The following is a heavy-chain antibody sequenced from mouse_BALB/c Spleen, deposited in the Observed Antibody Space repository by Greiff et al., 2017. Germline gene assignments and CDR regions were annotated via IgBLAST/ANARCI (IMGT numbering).Heavy chain of an antibody. Sequence: EVQLQQSGTVLARPGASVKMSCKASGYSFTSYWMHWVKQRPGQGLEWIGAIYPGNSDTSYNQKFKGKAKLTAVTSASTAYMELSSLTNEDSAVYYCARKDYGSYWYFDVWGAGTTVTVSS. D-gene: IGHD1-1*01. CDR1: GYSFTSYW. CDR2: IYPGNSDT. J-gene: IGHJ1*01. V-gene: IGHV1-5*01. CDR3: ARKDYGSYWYFDV.